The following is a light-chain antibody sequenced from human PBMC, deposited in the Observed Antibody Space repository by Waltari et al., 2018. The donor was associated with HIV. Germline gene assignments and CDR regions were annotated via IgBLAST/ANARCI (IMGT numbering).Light chain of an antibody. J-gene: IGLJ3*02. V-gene: IGLV2-11*01. CDR3: CSYTVSDTWV. CDR2: HVT. CDR1: SSDVGAYNT. Sequence: QSALTQPRSVSGSPGQSVTISCTGTSSDVGAYNTVSWYQQRPDKAPRLIISHVTERPSGVPDRFSGSKSGNTASLTISGLQAEDEADYHCCSYTVSDTWVFGGGTQLTVL.